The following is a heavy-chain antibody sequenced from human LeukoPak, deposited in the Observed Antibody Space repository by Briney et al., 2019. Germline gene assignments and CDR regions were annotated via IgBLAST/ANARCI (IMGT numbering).Heavy chain of an antibody. CDR2: MYYSGST. CDR3: ARALGYCSGGSCTRGYNWFDP. J-gene: IGHJ5*02. CDR1: GGSVSSGDYY. Sequence: SETLSLTCSVSGGSVSSGDYYWSWIRQPPGKGLEWIGYMYYSGSTYCSPSLKSRVTISVDTSMNQFSLKLSFVTTADTSVYYCARALGYCSGGSCTRGYNWFDPWGQGTLVTVPS. D-gene: IGHD2-15*01. V-gene: IGHV4-30-4*01.